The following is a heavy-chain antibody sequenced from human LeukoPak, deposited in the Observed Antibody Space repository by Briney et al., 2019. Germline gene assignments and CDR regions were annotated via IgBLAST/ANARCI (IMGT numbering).Heavy chain of an antibody. J-gene: IGHJ4*02. CDR3: ARDYRYYDSSGYYYGGVY. CDR2: ISSSGSTI. V-gene: IGHV3-48*03. Sequence: GGSLRLSCAASGFTFSSYEMNWVRQAPGKGLEWVSYISSSGSTIYYADSVKGRFTISRDNAKNSLYLQMNSLRAEDTAVYYCARDYRYYDSSGYYYGGVYWGQGTLVTVSS. CDR1: GFTFSSYE. D-gene: IGHD3-22*01.